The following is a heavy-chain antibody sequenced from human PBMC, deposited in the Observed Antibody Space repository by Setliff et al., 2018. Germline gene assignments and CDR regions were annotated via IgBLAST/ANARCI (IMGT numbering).Heavy chain of an antibody. D-gene: IGHD3-3*01. Sequence: SETLSLTCAVSGGSISSSNWWSWVRQPPGKGLEWFGSIYYSGSTYYNPSPKSRVTISVDTSKNQFSLKLSSVTAADTAVYYCASRATYYNFWSGYYLYWGQGTLVTVSS. CDR2: IYYSGST. CDR3: ASRATYYNFWSGYYLY. V-gene: IGHV4-4*02. J-gene: IGHJ4*02. CDR1: GGSISSSNW.